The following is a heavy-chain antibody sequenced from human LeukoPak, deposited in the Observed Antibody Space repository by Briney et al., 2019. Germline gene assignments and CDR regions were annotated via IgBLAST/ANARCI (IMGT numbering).Heavy chain of an antibody. V-gene: IGHV3-30*02. Sequence: PGGSLRLSCAASGFTFSSYGMHWVRQAPGKGLEWVAFIRYDGSNKYYADSVKGRFTISRDNSKNTLYLQMNSLRAEDTAVYYCAKERITIFGVVINFVGGYFDYWGQGTLVTVSS. J-gene: IGHJ4*02. CDR3: AKERITIFGVVINFVGGYFDY. CDR2: IRYDGSNK. CDR1: GFTFSSYG. D-gene: IGHD3-3*01.